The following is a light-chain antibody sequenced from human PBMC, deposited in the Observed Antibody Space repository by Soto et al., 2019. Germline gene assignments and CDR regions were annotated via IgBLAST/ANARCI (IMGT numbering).Light chain of an antibody. CDR3: QKYYNAPRT. Sequence: DIQMTQSPSSLSASVGDRVTITCRASQDIANYLAWYQQKPGKVPKLLIYAAITLQSGVPSRFSGSGSGTDFTLTISSLQPEDVETYYCQKYYNAPRTFGQGTKVE. V-gene: IGKV1-27*01. CDR1: QDIANY. CDR2: AAI. J-gene: IGKJ1*01.